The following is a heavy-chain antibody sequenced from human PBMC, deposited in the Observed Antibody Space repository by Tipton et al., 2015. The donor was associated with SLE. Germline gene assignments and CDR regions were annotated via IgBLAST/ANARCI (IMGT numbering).Heavy chain of an antibody. V-gene: IGHV4-59*08. D-gene: IGHD3-22*01. CDR1: GGSISSYY. CDR2: IYYSGST. CDR3: AGDQYDSSGYYSPPHFDS. J-gene: IGHJ4*02. Sequence: TLSLTCTVSGGSISSYYWSWIRQPPGKGLEWIGYIYYSGSTNYNPSLKSRVTISVDTSKNQFSLKLSSVTAADTAVYYCAGDQYDSSGYYSPPHFDSWGQGTLVTVSS.